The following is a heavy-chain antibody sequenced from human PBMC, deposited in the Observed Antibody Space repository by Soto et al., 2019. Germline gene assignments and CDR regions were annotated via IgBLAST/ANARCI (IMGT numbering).Heavy chain of an antibody. J-gene: IGHJ5*02. Sequence: SQTLSLTCAISGGSVSSNSAAWNWIRQSPSRGLEWLGRTYYRSKWYNDYAVSVKSRITINPDTSKNQFSLQLNSVTPEDTAVYYCARDWGPDCSGGSCYSFFWFDPWGQGTLVTVSS. CDR3: ARDWGPDCSGGSCYSFFWFDP. CDR2: TYYRSKWYN. V-gene: IGHV6-1*01. D-gene: IGHD2-15*01. CDR1: GGSVSSNSAA.